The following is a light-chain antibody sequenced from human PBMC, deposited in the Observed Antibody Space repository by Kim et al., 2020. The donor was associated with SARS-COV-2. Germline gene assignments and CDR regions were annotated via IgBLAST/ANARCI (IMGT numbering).Light chain of an antibody. V-gene: IGLV10-54*04. J-gene: IGLJ3*02. CDR1: RHNVGNEG. Sequence: RQTAKLTCTGNRHNVGNEGAARLQQHQGHPPKLLCYRNNNQPSGISERFSASRSGNTASLTITGLQPEDETDYYCSAWDSSLSAWVFGGGTQLTVL. CDR2: RNN. CDR3: SAWDSSLSAWV.